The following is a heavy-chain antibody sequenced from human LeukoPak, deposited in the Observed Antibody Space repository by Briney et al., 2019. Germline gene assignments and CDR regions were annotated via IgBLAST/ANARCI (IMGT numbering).Heavy chain of an antibody. Sequence: SETLSLTCTVSGGSISSYYWSWIRQPAGKGLEWIGRIYASGSTNYNPSLKSRVTMSVDTSKSQFSLKLISVAAADTAVYYCARDPRGIVGANHNWFDPWGQGTLVTVSS. CDR3: ARDPRGIVGANHNWFDP. CDR1: GGSISSYY. CDR2: IYASGST. D-gene: IGHD1-26*01. V-gene: IGHV4-4*07. J-gene: IGHJ5*02.